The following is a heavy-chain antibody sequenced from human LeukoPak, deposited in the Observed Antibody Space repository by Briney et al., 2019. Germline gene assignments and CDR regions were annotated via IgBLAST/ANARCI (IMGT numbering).Heavy chain of an antibody. CDR3: ASSEATTTPPPSGMDV. J-gene: IGHJ6*02. V-gene: IGHV4-59*06. D-gene: IGHD5-12*01. CDR2: IYYSGGT. CDR1: GGSISSYY. Sequence: PSETLSLTCTVSGGSISSYYWSWIRQPPGKGLEWIGYIYYSGGTFYNPSLKSRVTISVDMSKNQFSLKLNSVTAADTAVYYCASSEATTTPPPSGMDVWGQGTTVTVSS.